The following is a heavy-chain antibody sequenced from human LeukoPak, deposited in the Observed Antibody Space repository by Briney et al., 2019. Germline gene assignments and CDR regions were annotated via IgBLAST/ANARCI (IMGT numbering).Heavy chain of an antibody. V-gene: IGHV4-59*12. Sequence: SETLSLTCTVSGGSISSYYWSWIRQPPGKGLEWIGYIYYSGSTYYNPSLKSRVTISVDTSKNQFSLKLSSVTAADTAVYYCAREGAYNWNDSMDYWGQGTLVTVSS. D-gene: IGHD1-20*01. CDR2: IYYSGST. CDR1: GGSISSYY. J-gene: IGHJ4*02. CDR3: AREGAYNWNDSMDY.